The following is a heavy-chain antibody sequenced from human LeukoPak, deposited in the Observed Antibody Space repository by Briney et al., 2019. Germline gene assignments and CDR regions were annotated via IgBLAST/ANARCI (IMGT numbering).Heavy chain of an antibody. CDR1: GFTFSSYA. CDR3: AREIVVVPAAIQPGAADY. CDR2: ISYDGSNK. J-gene: IGHJ4*02. V-gene: IGHV3-30-3*01. Sequence: GRSLRLSCAASGFTFSSYAMHWVRQAPGKGLEWVAVISYDGSNKYYADSVKGRFTISRDNSKNTLYLQMNSLRAEDTAVYYCAREIVVVPAAIQPGAADYWGQGTLVTVSS. D-gene: IGHD2-2*02.